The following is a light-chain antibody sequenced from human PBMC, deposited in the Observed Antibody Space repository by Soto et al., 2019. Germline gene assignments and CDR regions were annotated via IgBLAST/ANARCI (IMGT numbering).Light chain of an antibody. J-gene: IGLJ1*01. CDR2: AVS. CDR1: SSDVGLYDY. CDR3: SSYTSDSSYV. Sequence: QSVLTQPASVSGSPGQSITISCTGTSSDVGLYDYVSWYQQHPGKAPQLMIYAVSNRPSGVSNRFSASKSGNTASLFISGLQAEDEADYYSSSYTSDSSYVFGSGTKSPS. V-gene: IGLV2-14*01.